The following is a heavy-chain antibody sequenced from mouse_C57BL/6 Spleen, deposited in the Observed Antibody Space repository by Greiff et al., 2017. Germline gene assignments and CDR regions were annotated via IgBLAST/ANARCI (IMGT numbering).Heavy chain of an antibody. D-gene: IGHD2-5*01. CDR3: ARGSNYYFDY. CDR2: IYPGGGYT. CDR1: GYTFTNYW. J-gene: IGHJ2*01. V-gene: IGHV1-63*01. Sequence: VQLQQSGAELVRPGTSVKMSCKASGYTFTNYWIGWAKQRPGHGLEWIGDIYPGGGYTNYNEKFKGKATLTADKSSSTAYMQFSSLTSEDSAIYSCARGSNYYFDYWGQGTTLTVSS.